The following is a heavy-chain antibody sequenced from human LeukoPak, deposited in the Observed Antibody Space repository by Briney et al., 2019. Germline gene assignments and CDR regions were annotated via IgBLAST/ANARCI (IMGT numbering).Heavy chain of an antibody. D-gene: IGHD3-3*01. Sequence: GASVKVSCKASGYTFTSYYMHWVRQAPGQGLEWMGIINPSGGSTSYAQKFQGRVTVTRDMSTSTVYMALSSLRSEDTAVYYCAREGIFGVVITYWGQGTLVTVSS. CDR3: AREGIFGVVITY. CDR1: GYTFTSYY. CDR2: INPSGGST. J-gene: IGHJ4*02. V-gene: IGHV1-46*01.